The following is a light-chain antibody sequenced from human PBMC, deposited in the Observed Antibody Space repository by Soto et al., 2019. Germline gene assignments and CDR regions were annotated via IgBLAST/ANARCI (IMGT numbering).Light chain of an antibody. CDR2: KAS. V-gene: IGKV1-5*03. Sequence: DIQMTPSPSTLSASVVDRVTITCRASQSISSWLAWYQQKPGKAPKLLIYKASSLESGVPSRFSGSGSGTEFTLTISSLQPDEFATYYCQQYNSFMYTFGQGTKVDIK. J-gene: IGKJ2*01. CDR1: QSISSW. CDR3: QQYNSFMYT.